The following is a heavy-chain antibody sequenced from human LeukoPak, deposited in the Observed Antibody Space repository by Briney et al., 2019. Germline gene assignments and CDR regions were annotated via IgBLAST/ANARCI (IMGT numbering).Heavy chain of an antibody. CDR3: ARVNYDFWSGYYNWFDP. D-gene: IGHD3-3*01. J-gene: IGHJ5*02. V-gene: IGHV1-8*01. CDR1: GYTFTSYD. CDR2: MNPNSGNT. Sequence: ASVKVSCKASGYTFTSYDINWVRQATGQGLEWMGWMNPNSGNTGYAQKFQGRVTMTRNTSISTAYMELSSLRSEDTAVYYCARVNYDFWSGYYNWFDPWGQGTLATVSS.